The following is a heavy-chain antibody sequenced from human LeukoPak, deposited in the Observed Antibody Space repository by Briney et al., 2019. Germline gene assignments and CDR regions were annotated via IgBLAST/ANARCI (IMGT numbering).Heavy chain of an antibody. J-gene: IGHJ4*02. CDR1: GGSISSYY. D-gene: IGHD1-26*01. V-gene: IGHV4-59*08. CDR3: ERYSGYFDY. CDR2: IYYSGST. Sequence: SETLSLTCTVSGGSISSYYWSWIRQPPGKGLEWIGYIYYSGSTNYNPFLKSRVTISVDTSKNQFSLKLSSVTAADTAVYYCERYSGYFDYWGQGTLVTVSS.